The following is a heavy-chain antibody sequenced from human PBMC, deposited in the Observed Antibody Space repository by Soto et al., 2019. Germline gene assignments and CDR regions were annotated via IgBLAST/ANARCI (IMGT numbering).Heavy chain of an antibody. J-gene: IGHJ4*02. CDR2: IYYSGST. CDR1: GGSVSSGSYY. V-gene: IGHV4-61*01. CDR3: ARVSFLTIFGVVIQYYFDY. D-gene: IGHD3-3*01. Sequence: SETLSLTCTVSGGSVSSGSYYWSWIRQPPGKGLEWIGYIYYSGSTNYNPSLKSRVTISVDTSKNQFSLKLSSVTAADTAVYYCARVSFLTIFGVVIQYYFDYWGQGTLVTVYS.